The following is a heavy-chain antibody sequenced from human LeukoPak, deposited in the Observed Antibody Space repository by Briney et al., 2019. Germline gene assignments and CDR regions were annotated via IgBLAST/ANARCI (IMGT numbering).Heavy chain of an antibody. CDR3: ARVGDYGDYIDY. J-gene: IGHJ4*02. CDR1: GFTFSSYS. CDR2: ISSSSSYT. D-gene: IGHD4-17*01. Sequence: GGSLRLSCAASGFTFSSYSMNRVRQAPVKGLEWVSSISSSSSYTYYADSVKGRFTISRDNAKNSLYLQMNSLKAEDTAVYYCARVGDYGDYIDYWGQGTLVTVSS. V-gene: IGHV3-21*01.